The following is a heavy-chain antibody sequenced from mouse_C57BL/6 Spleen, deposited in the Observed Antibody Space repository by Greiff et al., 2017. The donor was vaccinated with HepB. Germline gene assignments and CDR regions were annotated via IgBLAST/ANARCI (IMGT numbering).Heavy chain of an antibody. D-gene: IGHD2-1*01. J-gene: IGHJ2*01. Sequence: QVQLQQSGAELVRPGTSVKVSCKASGYAFTNYLIEWVKQRPGQGLEWIGVINPGSGGTNYNEKFKGKATLTADKSSSTAYMQLSSLTSEDSAVYFWARDRGNYGGYFDYWGQGTTLTVSS. V-gene: IGHV1-54*01. CDR1: GYAFTNYL. CDR2: INPGSGGT. CDR3: ARDRGNYGGYFDY.